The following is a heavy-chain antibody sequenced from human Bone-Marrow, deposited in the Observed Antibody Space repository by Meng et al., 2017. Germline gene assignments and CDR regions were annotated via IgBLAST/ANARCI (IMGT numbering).Heavy chain of an antibody. D-gene: IGHD1-26*01. V-gene: IGHV3-30*18. J-gene: IGHJ5*02. CDR3: AKSEVGARHNWFDP. CDR1: GFTFSSYG. Sequence: QVQLVESGGGVVQPGRSLRLSCAASGFTFSSYGMHWVRQAPGKGLEWVAVISYDGSNKYYADSVKGRFTISRDNSKNTLYLQMNSLRAEDTAVYYCAKSEVGARHNWFDPWGQGTLVTVSS. CDR2: ISYDGSNK.